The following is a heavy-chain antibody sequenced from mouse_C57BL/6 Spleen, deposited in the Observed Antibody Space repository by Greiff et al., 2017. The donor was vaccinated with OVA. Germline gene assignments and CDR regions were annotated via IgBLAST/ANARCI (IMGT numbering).Heavy chain of an antibody. J-gene: IGHJ2*01. CDR2: IDPSDSET. CDR3: ARWHYYGSSYRFDY. CDR1: GYTFTSYW. Sequence: VKLQQPGAELVRPGSSVKLSCKASGYTFTSYWMHWVKQRPIQGLEWIGNIDPSDSETHYNQKFKDKATLTVDKSSSTAYMQLSSLTSEDSAVYYCARWHYYGSSYRFDYWGQGTTLTVSS. D-gene: IGHD1-1*01. V-gene: IGHV1-52*01.